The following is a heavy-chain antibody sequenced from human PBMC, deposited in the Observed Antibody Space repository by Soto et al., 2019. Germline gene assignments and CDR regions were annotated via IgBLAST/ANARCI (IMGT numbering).Heavy chain of an antibody. J-gene: IGHJ4*02. CDR2: ISHSGTV. D-gene: IGHD3-16*01. V-gene: IGHV4-4*02. CDR1: SVSITSSNL. CDR3: ARDYDGFDY. Sequence: SETLSLTCDVSSVSITSSNLWTWVRQPPGKGLEWLGKISHSGTVNYNATLRSRVTISVDKPKNQLSLKLMSVTAADTAVYYCARDYDGFDYWGPGILVTVYS.